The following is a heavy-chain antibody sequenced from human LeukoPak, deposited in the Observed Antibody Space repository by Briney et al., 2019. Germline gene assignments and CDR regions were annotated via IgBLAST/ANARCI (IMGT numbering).Heavy chain of an antibody. J-gene: IGHJ6*02. CDR1: GYTFTSYY. CDR3: ARDLRGGNYGMDV. Sequence: ASVKVSCKASGYTFTSYYMHWVRQAPGQGLEWMGIINPSGGSTSYAQKFQSRVTMTRDTSTSTVYMELSSLRSEDTAVYYCARDLRGGNYGMDVWGQGTTVTVSS. D-gene: IGHD3-10*01. CDR2: INPSGGST. V-gene: IGHV1-46*01.